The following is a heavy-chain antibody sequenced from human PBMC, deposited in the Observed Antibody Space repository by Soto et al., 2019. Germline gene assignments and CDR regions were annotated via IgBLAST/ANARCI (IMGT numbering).Heavy chain of an antibody. CDR3: ARDRGAGGAAAGIHYYGMDV. Sequence: GGSLRLSCAASGFTVSSNYMSWVRQAPGKGLEWVSVIYSGGSTYYADSVKGRFTISRDNSKNTLYLQMNSLRAEDTAVYYCARDRGAGGAAAGIHYYGMDVWGQGTTVTVSS. D-gene: IGHD6-13*01. V-gene: IGHV3-66*01. CDR2: IYSGGST. CDR1: GFTVSSNY. J-gene: IGHJ6*02.